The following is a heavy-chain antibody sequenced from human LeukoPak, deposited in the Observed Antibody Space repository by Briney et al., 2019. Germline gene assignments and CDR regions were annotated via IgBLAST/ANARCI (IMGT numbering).Heavy chain of an antibody. CDR3: SRDDGDY. J-gene: IGHJ4*02. CDR2: TRSKAYGGTT. Sequence: GGSLRLSCTASGFTFGDYAMNSVRQAPGRGLEWVAFTRSKAYGGTTEYAASVKGRFTISRDDSKSSAYLQMNSLKSEDTGVYYCSRDDGDYWGQGTLVTVSS. CDR1: GFTFGDYA. V-gene: IGHV3-49*04.